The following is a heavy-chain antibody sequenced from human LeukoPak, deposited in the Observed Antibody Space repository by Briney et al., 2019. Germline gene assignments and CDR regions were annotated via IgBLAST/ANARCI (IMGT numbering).Heavy chain of an antibody. CDR3: ARQDLAARFFDS. Sequence: PSETLSLTCAVYGGSFSASYWSWIRQPPGKSLEWIAEINHSGSSKYNPSLKSRVTISVETSKSQFSLRLTSVTAADTAIYYCARQDLAARFFDSWGQGALVTVSS. D-gene: IGHD6-6*01. CDR1: GGSFSASY. J-gene: IGHJ4*02. V-gene: IGHV4-34*01. CDR2: INHSGSS.